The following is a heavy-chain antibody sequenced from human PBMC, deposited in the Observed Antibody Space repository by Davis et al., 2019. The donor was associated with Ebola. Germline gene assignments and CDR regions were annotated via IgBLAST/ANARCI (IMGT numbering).Heavy chain of an antibody. J-gene: IGHJ6*03. CDR3: ALSYYYYYYYMDV. Sequence: ASVKVSCKASGYTFTGYYMHWVRQAPGQGLEWMGWMNPNNGNTGYAQKFQGRVTMTTDTSTSTAYMELSSLRSEDTAVYYCALSYYYYYYYMDVWGKGTTVTVSS. CDR1: GYTFTGYY. D-gene: IGHD1-26*01. V-gene: IGHV1-8*02. CDR2: MNPNNGNT.